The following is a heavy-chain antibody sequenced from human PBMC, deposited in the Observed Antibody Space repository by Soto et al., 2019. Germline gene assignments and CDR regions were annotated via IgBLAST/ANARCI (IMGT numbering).Heavy chain of an antibody. Sequence: ASVKVSCKASGYTFTSYGISWGRQAPGQGLEGMGWIGAYNGNTNYALKLQGRVTMTADTSTSTAYMELRSLRSDDTAVYYCARRDIVVVPAAMSDYYYYYMDVWGKGTTVTVSS. CDR2: IGAYNGNT. CDR3: ARRDIVVVPAAMSDYYYYYMDV. D-gene: IGHD2-2*01. V-gene: IGHV1-18*01. CDR1: GYTFTSYG. J-gene: IGHJ6*03.